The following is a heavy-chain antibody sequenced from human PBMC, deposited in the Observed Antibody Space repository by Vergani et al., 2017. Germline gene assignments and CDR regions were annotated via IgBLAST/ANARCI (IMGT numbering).Heavy chain of an antibody. CDR2: ISTSSLTI. Sequence: VQLVESAGGVVQPGGSLRLSCAASGFTFSRYSMNWVRQAPGKGLEWVSFISTSSLTIYYADSVKGRFTISRDNAKNSLYLQMNSLRAEDTAVYYCAREDYGKTYYYYYMDVWGKGTTVTVSS. CDR1: GFTFSRYS. V-gene: IGHV3-48*01. CDR3: AREDYGKTYYYYYMDV. J-gene: IGHJ6*03. D-gene: IGHD4-17*01.